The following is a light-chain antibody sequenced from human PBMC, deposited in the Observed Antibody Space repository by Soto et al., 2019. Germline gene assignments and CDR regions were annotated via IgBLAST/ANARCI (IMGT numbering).Light chain of an antibody. V-gene: IGKV3-20*01. J-gene: IGKJ5*01. CDR3: QQFGSSFIT. CDR2: GAS. CDR1: ETFSNRY. Sequence: EIVLTQSPGTLSLSPGERATLSCRASETFSNRYLAWYQQKPGQAPRLLIYGASRRATGILDRFSGSGSGTDFTLTISRLGPEDFAVYFCQQFGSSFITFGQGTRLEIK.